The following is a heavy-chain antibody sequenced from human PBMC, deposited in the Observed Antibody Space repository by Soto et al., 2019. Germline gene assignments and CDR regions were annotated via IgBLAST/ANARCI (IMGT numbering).Heavy chain of an antibody. CDR1: GFTFSDYY. V-gene: IGHV3-11*01. Sequence: QVQLVESGGGLVKPGGSLRLSCAASGFTFSDYYMSWIRQAPGKGLEWVSYISSSGSTIYYADSVKGRFTISRDNDKNSLYLQVNSLRTEDTAVYYCEKKEVYSYDTDWYFDLWGRGTLVTVSS. CDR3: EKKEVYSYDTDWYFDL. CDR2: ISSSGSTI. D-gene: IGHD5-18*01. J-gene: IGHJ2*01.